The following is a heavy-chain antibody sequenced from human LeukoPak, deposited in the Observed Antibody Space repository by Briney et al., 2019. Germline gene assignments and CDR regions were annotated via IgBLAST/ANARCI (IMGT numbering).Heavy chain of an antibody. D-gene: IGHD3-22*01. J-gene: IGHJ4*02. Sequence: PGGSLRLSCAASGFIVSNNYMTWVRQAPGKGLEWVSVLYSGGSTYYADSVKGRFTISRDTSKNTVYLQMDSLRAEDTAVYYCARGGHRMVVVEDYFDYWGQGTLVTVSS. V-gene: IGHV3-53*01. CDR3: ARGGHRMVVVEDYFDY. CDR1: GFIVSNNY. CDR2: LYSGGST.